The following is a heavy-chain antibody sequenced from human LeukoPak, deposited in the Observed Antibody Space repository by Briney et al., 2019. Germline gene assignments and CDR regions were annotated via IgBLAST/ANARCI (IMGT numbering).Heavy chain of an antibody. Sequence: SETLSLTCTVSGYSISSGYYWGWIRQPPGKGLEWIGSIYHSGSTYYNPSLKSRVAISVDTSKNHFSLKLSSVTAADTAVYYCARALTGTGFDPWGQGTLVTVSS. D-gene: IGHD1-7*01. CDR2: IYHSGST. V-gene: IGHV4-38-2*02. CDR1: GYSISSGYY. CDR3: ARALTGTGFDP. J-gene: IGHJ5*02.